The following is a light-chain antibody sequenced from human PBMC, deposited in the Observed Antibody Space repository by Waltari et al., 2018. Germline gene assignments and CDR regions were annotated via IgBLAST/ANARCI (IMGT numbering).Light chain of an antibody. CDR3: QSYDSSLSASYV. V-gene: IGLV1-40*01. CDR1: HPRTGAGND. Sequence: QSVLTHPPSVSGAPGRRVPISRTGRHPRTGAGNDVNSYQQLPGTAPKLLIYGNSNRPSGVPDRFSGSKSGTSASLAITGLQAEDEADYYCQSYDSSLSASYVFGTGTKVTVL. J-gene: IGLJ1*01. CDR2: GNS.